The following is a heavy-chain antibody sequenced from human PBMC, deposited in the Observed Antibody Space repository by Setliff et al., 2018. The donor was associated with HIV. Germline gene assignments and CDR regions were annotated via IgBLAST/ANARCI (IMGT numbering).Heavy chain of an antibody. V-gene: IGHV4-59*12. CDR2: IYYSGST. CDR1: GGSISSYY. Sequence: SETLSLTCTVSGGSISSYYWSWIRQPPGKGLEWIGYIYYSGSTNYNPSLKSRVSISVDPSKNQFSLQLISVTAADTAVYWCARGTFGIATPGVYFDYWGQGRLVTVSS. J-gene: IGHJ4*02. CDR3: ARGTFGIATPGVYFDY. D-gene: IGHD3-3*01.